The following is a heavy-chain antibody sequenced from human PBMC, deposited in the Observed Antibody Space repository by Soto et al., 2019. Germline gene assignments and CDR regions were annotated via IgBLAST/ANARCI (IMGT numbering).Heavy chain of an antibody. CDR2: ISGSGATI. V-gene: IGHV3-23*01. Sequence: PGGSLRLSCAASGFMFNNFAMSWVRQAPGKGLEWVSGISGSGATIYYADSVKGRFTTSRDNSKNTVYLQMDSLRVDDTAVYYCAKDWKSTDIVTTFDFWGQGTLVTVSS. CDR1: GFMFNNFA. D-gene: IGHD5-12*01. J-gene: IGHJ4*02. CDR3: AKDWKSTDIVTTFDF.